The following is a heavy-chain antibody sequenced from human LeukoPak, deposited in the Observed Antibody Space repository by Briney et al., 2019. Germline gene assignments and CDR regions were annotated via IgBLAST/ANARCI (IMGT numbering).Heavy chain of an antibody. Sequence: SETLSLTCAVYGGSFSGYYWSWTRQPPGKGLEWIGEINHSGSTNYNPSLKSRVTISVDTSKYQFSLKLSSVAAADTAVYYCARELGFWSGYLGYYFDYWGQGTLVTVSS. D-gene: IGHD3-3*01. J-gene: IGHJ4*02. CDR2: INHSGST. CDR3: ARELGFWSGYLGYYFDY. V-gene: IGHV4-34*01. CDR1: GGSFSGYY.